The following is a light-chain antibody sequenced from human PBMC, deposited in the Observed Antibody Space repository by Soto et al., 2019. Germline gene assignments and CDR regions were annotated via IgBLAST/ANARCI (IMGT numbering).Light chain of an antibody. CDR2: DAS. V-gene: IGKV3-11*01. CDR3: QQRSNWPPMYT. J-gene: IGKJ2*01. CDR1: QSVSSY. Sequence: EIVLTQSPATLSLSPGERATLSCRASQSVSSYLAWYQQKPGQAPRLLIYDASNRATGIPARFSGSGSGTDFTLTISSLEPEDLAVYYCQQRSNWPPMYTFGRGTKLEIK.